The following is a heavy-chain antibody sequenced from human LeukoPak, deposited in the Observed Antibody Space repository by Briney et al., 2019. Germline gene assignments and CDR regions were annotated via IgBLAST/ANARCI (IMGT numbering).Heavy chain of an antibody. CDR1: GYSISSGYY. D-gene: IGHD3-10*01. CDR2: IYHSGST. CDR3: ARVGNGEVLWFGESLSDLYYFDY. J-gene: IGHJ4*02. Sequence: YPSETLSLTCTVSGYSISSGYYWGWIRQPPGKGLEWIGSIYHSGSTYYNPSLKSRVTISVDTSKNQFSLKLSSVTAADTAVYYCARVGNGEVLWFGESLSDLYYFDYWGQGTLVTVSS. V-gene: IGHV4-38-2*02.